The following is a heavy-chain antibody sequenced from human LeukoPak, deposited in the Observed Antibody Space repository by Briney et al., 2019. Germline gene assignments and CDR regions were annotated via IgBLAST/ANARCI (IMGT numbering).Heavy chain of an antibody. V-gene: IGHV4-39*01. J-gene: IGHJ6*03. D-gene: IGHD3-22*01. CDR3: ARGLYYYDSSGPYSPRYYYMDV. CDR1: GGSISSSSYY. CDR2: IYYSGST. Sequence: PSETLSLTCTVSGGSISSSSYYWGWIRQPPGKGLEWIGSIYYSGSTYYNPSLKSRVTISVDTSKNQFSLKLSSVTAADTAVYYCARGLYYYDSSGPYSPRYYYMDVWGKGTTVTVSS.